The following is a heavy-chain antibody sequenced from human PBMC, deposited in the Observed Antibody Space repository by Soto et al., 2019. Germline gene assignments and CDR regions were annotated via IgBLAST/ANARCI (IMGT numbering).Heavy chain of an antibody. Sequence: QVQLVESGGGLVKPGGSLRLSCAASGFTFSDYYMSWIRQALGKGLVWVSYISSSGSTIYYADSVKGGFTIYRDNAKNSLYLQINSLRAEDTAVYYCVSNCSGGSCYSLKWGNAFDIWGQGTMVTVSS. V-gene: IGHV3-11*01. D-gene: IGHD2-15*01. CDR1: GFTFSDYY. J-gene: IGHJ3*02. CDR3: VSNCSGGSCYSLKWGNAFDI. CDR2: ISSSGSTI.